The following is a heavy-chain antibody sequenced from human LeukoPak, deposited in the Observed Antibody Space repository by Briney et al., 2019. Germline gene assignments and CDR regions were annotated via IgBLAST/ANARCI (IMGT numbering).Heavy chain of an antibody. Sequence: SVNVSCKASVYTFTSYYINGVRQPTGQGLEGMGWMNPNSGNTDYAQKFHGRVTITRNTSISTDYMEMSSLRSEDKPVYYCARHGSSSIDYWGQGTLVTVSS. J-gene: IGHJ4*02. CDR1: VYTFTSYY. CDR3: ARHGSSSIDY. CDR2: MNPNSGNT. V-gene: IGHV1-8*03. D-gene: IGHD6-13*01.